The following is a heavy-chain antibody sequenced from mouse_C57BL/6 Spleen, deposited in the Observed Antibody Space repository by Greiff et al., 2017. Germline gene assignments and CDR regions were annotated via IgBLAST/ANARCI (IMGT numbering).Heavy chain of an antibody. Sequence: EVKLMESGGGLVKPGGSLKLSCAASGFTFSSYTMSWVRQTPEKRLEWVATISGGGGNNYYPDSVQGRFTISRDNAKNTLYLQMGSLRSEDTALYYCAIQDYYGSSYDLYFDVWGTGTTVTVSS. D-gene: IGHD1-1*01. CDR3: AIQDYYGSSYDLYFDV. V-gene: IGHV5-9*01. CDR1: GFTFSSYT. CDR2: ISGGGGNN. J-gene: IGHJ1*03.